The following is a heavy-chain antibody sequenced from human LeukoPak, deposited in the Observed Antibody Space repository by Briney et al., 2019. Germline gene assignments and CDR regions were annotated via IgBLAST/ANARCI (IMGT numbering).Heavy chain of an antibody. CDR3: ARVKTDYDFWSGYYNPSYFQH. J-gene: IGHJ1*01. CDR1: GGSFSGYY. V-gene: IGHV4-34*01. D-gene: IGHD3-3*01. Sequence: SETLSLTRAVYGGSFSGYYWSWIRQPPGKGLEWLGEINQSGSTNYNPSLKSRVTISVDTSKNQFSLKLSSVTAADTAVYYCARVKTDYDFWSGYYNPSYFQHWGQVTLVTVSS. CDR2: INQSGST.